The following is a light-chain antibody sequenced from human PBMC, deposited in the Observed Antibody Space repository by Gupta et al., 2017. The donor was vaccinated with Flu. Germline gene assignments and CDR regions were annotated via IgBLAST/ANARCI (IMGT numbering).Light chain of an antibody. V-gene: IGKV3-20*01. J-gene: IGKJ3*01. Sequence: EIVLTQSPGTLSLSPGERATLSCRASQSLSGALAWYQQKPGQAPRLLIFSASGRATGTPGRFSGSGSGTDFTLTISRLEPEDFAVYYCQQHDGSPFTFGHGTTVDIK. CDR3: QQHDGSPFT. CDR2: SAS. CDR1: QSLSGA.